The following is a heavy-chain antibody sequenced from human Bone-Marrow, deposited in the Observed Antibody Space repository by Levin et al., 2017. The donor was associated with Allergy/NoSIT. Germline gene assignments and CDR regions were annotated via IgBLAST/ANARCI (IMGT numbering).Heavy chain of an antibody. CDR1: GFTFSSYA. CDR3: ARGDGFGELLLDY. Sequence: GESLKISCAASGFTFSSYAMHWVRQAPGKGLEWVAVISYDGSNKYYADSVKGRFTISRDNSKNTLYLQMNSLRAEDTAVYYCARGDGFGELLLDYWGQGTLVTVSS. CDR2: ISYDGSNK. V-gene: IGHV3-30*04. J-gene: IGHJ4*02. D-gene: IGHD3-10*01.